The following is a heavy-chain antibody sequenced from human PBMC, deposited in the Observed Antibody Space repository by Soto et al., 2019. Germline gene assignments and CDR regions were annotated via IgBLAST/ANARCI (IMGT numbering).Heavy chain of an antibody. Sequence: SETLSLTCTVSGGSVTSDEDYWSWIRQSPGKGLEWIGYIPNSGSTGYNPSLKTRLSMSVDRSKNQFTLRLTSVTAADTAVYFCATESGSTYGYFDYWGQGTLVTVSS. D-gene: IGHD4-17*01. CDR1: GGSVTSDEDY. CDR3: ATESGSTYGYFDY. J-gene: IGHJ4*02. CDR2: IPNSGST. V-gene: IGHV4-30-4*01.